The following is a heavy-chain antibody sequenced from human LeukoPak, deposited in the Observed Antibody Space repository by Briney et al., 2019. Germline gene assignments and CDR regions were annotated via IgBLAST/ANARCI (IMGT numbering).Heavy chain of an antibody. CDR3: ATDISTHYFGS. V-gene: IGHV3-33*01. CDR1: GISFRGYG. D-gene: IGHD3-9*01. Sequence: AGRSLRLSCAASGISFRGYGMHWVRQAPGKGLEWVTFIWYDASNKYYAESVKGRFTISRDNSRNTVFLQMNSLRAEDTAIYYCATDISTHYFGSWGQGTLVTVSS. CDR2: IWYDASNK. J-gene: IGHJ4*02.